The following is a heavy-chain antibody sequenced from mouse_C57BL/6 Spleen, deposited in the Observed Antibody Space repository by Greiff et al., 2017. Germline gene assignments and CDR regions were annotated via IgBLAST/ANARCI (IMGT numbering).Heavy chain of an antibody. CDR2: INPNNGGT. Sequence: VQLQQSGPELVKPGASVKIPCKASGYTFTDYNMDWVKQSHGKSLEWIGDINPNNGGTIYNQTFKGKATLTVDKSSRTAYIELRSLTSEDTAVYYCARWAITTVGYFDVWGTGTTVTVSS. J-gene: IGHJ1*03. CDR1: GYTFTDYN. V-gene: IGHV1-18*01. D-gene: IGHD1-1*01. CDR3: ARWAITTVGYFDV.